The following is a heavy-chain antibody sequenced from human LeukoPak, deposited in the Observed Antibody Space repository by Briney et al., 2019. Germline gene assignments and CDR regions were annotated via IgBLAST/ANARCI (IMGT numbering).Heavy chain of an antibody. CDR1: GFTFSNYS. CDR2: ISYDGSNK. CDR3: AITQSGYTYGPFDY. J-gene: IGHJ4*02. Sequence: PGGSLRLSCAASGFTFSNYSMHWVRQAPGKGLEWVAVISYDGSNKYYADSVKGRFTISRVSSKNTLYLQMNSLRADDTAVYYCAITQSGYTYGPFDYWGQGTLVTVSS. V-gene: IGHV3-30*03. D-gene: IGHD5-18*01.